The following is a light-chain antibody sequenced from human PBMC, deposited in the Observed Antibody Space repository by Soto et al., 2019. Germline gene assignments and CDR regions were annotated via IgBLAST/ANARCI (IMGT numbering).Light chain of an antibody. Sequence: IVLTQSPATLSLSPGERATLSCKASQSVNSYLAWYQKKPGQAPRLIIYDTSNRATGIPARFSGTGSGTDFTLTISSLEPEDFAVYYCQHRKTFGQGTKVDIK. CDR1: QSVNSY. V-gene: IGKV3-11*01. CDR3: QHRKT. J-gene: IGKJ1*01. CDR2: DTS.